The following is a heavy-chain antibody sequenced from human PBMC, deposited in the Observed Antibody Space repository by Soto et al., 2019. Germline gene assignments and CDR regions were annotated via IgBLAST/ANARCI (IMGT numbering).Heavy chain of an antibody. D-gene: IGHD6-13*01. CDR1: GGTFSSYA. CDR3: AREGIAAAGLYYFDY. J-gene: IGHJ4*02. V-gene: IGHV1-69*13. Sequence: GASVKVSCKASGGTFSSYAISWVRQAPGQGLEWMGGIIPIFGTANYAQKFQGRVTITADESTSTAYMELSSLRSEDTAVYYCAREGIAAAGLYYFDYWGQGTLVTVSS. CDR2: IIPIFGTA.